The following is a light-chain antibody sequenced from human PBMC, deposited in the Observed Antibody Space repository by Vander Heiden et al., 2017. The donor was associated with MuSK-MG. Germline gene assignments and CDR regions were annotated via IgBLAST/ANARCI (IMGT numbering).Light chain of an antibody. CDR1: QSVGSSY. CDR3: QQDSRSRT. V-gene: IGKV3-20*01. J-gene: IGKJ1*01. CDR2: GAS. Sequence: EIVLTQSPGTLSLSPGERATLSCRASQSVGSSYLAWYQQKPGQAPRLLIYGASSRANGIPDRFSDSGSGTDFTLTINRREPEDFAVYYGQQDSRSRTFGQGTKVEIK.